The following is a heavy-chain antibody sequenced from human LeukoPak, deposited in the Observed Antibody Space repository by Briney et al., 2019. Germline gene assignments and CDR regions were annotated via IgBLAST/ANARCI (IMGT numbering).Heavy chain of an antibody. CDR3: AKAGPWQIDP. V-gene: IGHV4-59*11. Sequence: SETLSLTCTVYGVSITSHYWNWIRQSHGKGLEWIGHIYYAGTTNYNPSLKSRVTISVDRSKNHFSLKLKSVTNADTAIYYCAKAGPWQIDPWGQGILVTVSS. D-gene: IGHD3-10*01. J-gene: IGHJ5*02. CDR1: GVSITSHY. CDR2: IYYAGTT.